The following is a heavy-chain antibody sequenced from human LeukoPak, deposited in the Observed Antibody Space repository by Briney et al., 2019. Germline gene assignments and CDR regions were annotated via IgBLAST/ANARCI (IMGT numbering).Heavy chain of an antibody. J-gene: IGHJ6*02. Sequence: GGSLRLSCTGSGFTFGSYTMNWVRQAPGKGLEWVSYISSSSSTIYYTDSVEGRFTISRDNAKSSLYLQMNSLRAEDTAVYYCARDPTDIVVVPAAMNYYYCGMDVWGQGTTVTVSS. CDR1: GFTFGSYT. CDR3: ARDPTDIVVVPAAMNYYYCGMDV. V-gene: IGHV3-48*01. CDR2: ISSSSSTI. D-gene: IGHD2-2*01.